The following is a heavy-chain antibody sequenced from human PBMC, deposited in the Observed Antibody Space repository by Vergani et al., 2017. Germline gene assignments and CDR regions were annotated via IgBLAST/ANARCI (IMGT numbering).Heavy chain of an antibody. D-gene: IGHD3-22*01. J-gene: IGHJ3*02. CDR1: GFSFNSYW. Sequence: DVHLAESGGGFFQPGGSLRLSCSASGFSFNSYWMHWVRQVPGKGLLWVSRIKSDGSITAYADSVKGRFTISRDNAQNTLYLQMNSLRAEDTAVYYCAKGDYDSSGLSAFDIWGQGTMVTVSS. CDR3: AKGDYDSSGLSAFDI. V-gene: IGHV3-74*03. CDR2: IKSDGSIT.